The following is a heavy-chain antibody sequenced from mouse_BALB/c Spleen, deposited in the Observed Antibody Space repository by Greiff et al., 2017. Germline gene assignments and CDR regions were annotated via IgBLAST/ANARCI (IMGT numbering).Heavy chain of an antibody. CDR2: IWSGGST. D-gene: IGHD2-10*01. Sequence: VHLVESGPGLVQPSQSLSITCTVSGFSLTSYGVHWVRQSPGKGLEWLGVIWSGGSTDYNAAFISRLSISKDNSKSQVFFKMNSLQANDTAIYYCARTYYGNYGFAYWGQGTLVTVSA. CDR1: GFSLTSYG. J-gene: IGHJ3*01. CDR3: ARTYYGNYGFAY. V-gene: IGHV2-2*02.